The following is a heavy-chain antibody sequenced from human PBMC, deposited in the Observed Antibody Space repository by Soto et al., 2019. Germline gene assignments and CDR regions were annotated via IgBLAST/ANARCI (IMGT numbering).Heavy chain of an antibody. Sequence: ASVKVSCKASGYTFTSYAMHWVRQAPGQRLEWMGWINAGNGNTKYSQKFQGRVTITRDTSAGTAYMELSSLRSEDTAVYYCARDLLDYYDSSGYYARLDPWGQGTLVTVSS. J-gene: IGHJ5*02. V-gene: IGHV1-3*01. CDR2: INAGNGNT. CDR3: ARDLLDYYDSSGYYARLDP. CDR1: GYTFTSYA. D-gene: IGHD3-22*01.